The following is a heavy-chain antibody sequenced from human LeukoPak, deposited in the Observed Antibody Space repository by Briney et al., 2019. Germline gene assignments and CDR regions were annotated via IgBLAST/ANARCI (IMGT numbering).Heavy chain of an antibody. J-gene: IGHJ5*02. CDR1: GFTLSNYW. V-gene: IGHV3-7*01. D-gene: IGHD2-2*01. Sequence: GGSLRLSCAASGFTLSNYWMSWVRQPPGKGLEWVANIKQDGSEKYYVDSVKGRFTISRDNAKNSLYLQMNSLRAEDTAVYYCAREGYQLPTNWFDPWGQGTLVTVSS. CDR2: IKQDGSEK. CDR3: AREGYQLPTNWFDP.